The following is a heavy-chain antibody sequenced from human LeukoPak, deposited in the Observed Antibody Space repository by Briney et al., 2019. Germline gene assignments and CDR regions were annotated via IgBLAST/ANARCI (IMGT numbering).Heavy chain of an antibody. Sequence: GGSLTISCAASGFMFDDYAMHWVRQVPGRGLEWVSLISGDAVSSFYPDSVKGRFTISRDNNNNSLSLQIHRLTTDATAFFYCVGEEFSHTSHYFDNWGQGILVTVSS. CDR1: GFMFDDYA. CDR2: ISGDAVSS. D-gene: IGHD1-26*01. J-gene: IGHJ4*02. V-gene: IGHV3-43*02. CDR3: VGEEFSHTSHYFDN.